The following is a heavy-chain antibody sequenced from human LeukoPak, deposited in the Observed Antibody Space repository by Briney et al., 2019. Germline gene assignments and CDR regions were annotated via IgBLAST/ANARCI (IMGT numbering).Heavy chain of an antibody. CDR1: GFTFSSYA. D-gene: IGHD1-26*01. V-gene: IGHV3-23*01. CDR2: ISGSGGST. J-gene: IGHJ4*02. Sequence: SGGSLRLSCAASGFTFSSYAMSWVRQAPGKGLEWVSAISGSGGSTYYADSVKGRFTISRDNSKNTLYLQMNSLRAEDTAVYYCAKDRRSNSGSLPYYFDYWGQGTLVTVSS. CDR3: AKDRRSNSGSLPYYFDY.